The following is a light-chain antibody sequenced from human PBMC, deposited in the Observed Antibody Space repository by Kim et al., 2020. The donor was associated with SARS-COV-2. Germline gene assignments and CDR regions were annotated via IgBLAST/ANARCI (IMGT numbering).Light chain of an antibody. Sequence: VALGQTVRITCQGDSLRSYYATWYQQKPGQAPKVVIYGKDNRPSGVPDRFSSSSSGNTAYLTITGTQAGDEADYYCNSRDSNDYVVFGGGTQLTVL. CDR2: GKD. J-gene: IGLJ2*01. CDR1: SLRSYY. CDR3: NSRDSNDYVV. V-gene: IGLV3-19*01.